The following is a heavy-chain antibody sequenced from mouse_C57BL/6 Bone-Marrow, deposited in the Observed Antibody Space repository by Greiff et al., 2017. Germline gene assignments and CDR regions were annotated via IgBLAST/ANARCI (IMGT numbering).Heavy chain of an antibody. V-gene: IGHV14-3*01. CDR1: GFNIKNTY. Sequence: VQLQQSVAELVRPGASVKLSCTASGFNIKNTYMHWVKQRPEQGLEWIGRIDPASGNTKYAPKFPGQATITADTSSNTAYLQLSSLTSEDTASYYCARAVGAGYYARDYWGQGTLVTVSA. CDR3: ARAVGAGYYARDY. D-gene: IGHD1-1*01. J-gene: IGHJ4*01. CDR2: IDPASGNT.